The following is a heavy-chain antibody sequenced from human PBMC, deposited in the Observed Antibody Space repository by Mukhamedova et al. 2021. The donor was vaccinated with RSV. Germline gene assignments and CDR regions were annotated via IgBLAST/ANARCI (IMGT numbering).Heavy chain of an antibody. CDR3: ARGTVNTGVGLGTY. D-gene: IGHD5-18*01. CDR2: SSGSNI. V-gene: IGHV3-48*02. Sequence: SSGSNIYHADSVKGRCTISRDNAKNSLDLQMNSLRDEDTAVYYCARGTVNTGVGLGTYRGQGTLVTVSS. J-gene: IGHJ4*02.